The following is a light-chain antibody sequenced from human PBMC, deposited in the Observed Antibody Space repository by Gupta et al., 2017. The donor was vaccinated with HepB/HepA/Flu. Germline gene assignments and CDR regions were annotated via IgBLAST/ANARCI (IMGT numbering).Light chain of an antibody. CDR2: SNS. Sequence: QSVLTQPPSVSGAPGQRVTISCTGSSSNIGAGYDVHWCQQLPGTAPKLLIYSNSNRPSGVPDRFSGSKSGTSASLAITGLQAEDEADYYCQSYDSSLSGSVFGGGTKLTVL. J-gene: IGLJ2*01. CDR1: SSNIGAGYD. V-gene: IGLV1-40*01. CDR3: QSYDSSLSGSV.